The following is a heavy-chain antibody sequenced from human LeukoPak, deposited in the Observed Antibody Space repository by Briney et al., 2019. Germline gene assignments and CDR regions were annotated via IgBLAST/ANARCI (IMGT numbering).Heavy chain of an antibody. V-gene: IGHV3-48*03. J-gene: IGHJ6*04. CDR3: AELGITMIGGV. Sequence: GWSLRLSCAASGFTFSSYIMNWVRQAPGKGLEWVSYISSSGSTIYYADSVKGRFTISRDNAKNSLYLQMNGLRAEDTAVYYCAELGITMIGGVWGKGTTVTISS. CDR2: ISSSGSTI. D-gene: IGHD3-10*02. CDR1: GFTFSSYI.